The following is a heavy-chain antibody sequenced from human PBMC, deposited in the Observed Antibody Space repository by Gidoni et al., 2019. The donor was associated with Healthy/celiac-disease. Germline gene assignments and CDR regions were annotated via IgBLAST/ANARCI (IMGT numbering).Heavy chain of an antibody. CDR1: GFTFSSYA. V-gene: IGHV3-23*01. CDR3: AKPTRGGVTFYWYFDL. D-gene: IGHD2-21*02. J-gene: IGHJ2*01. CDR2: ISGSGGST. Sequence: EVQLLESGGGLVQPGGSLRLSCAASGFTFSSYAMSWFRQAPGKGLEWVSAISGSGGSTYYADSVKGRFTISRDNSKNTLYLQMNSLRAEDTAVYYCAKPTRGGVTFYWYFDLWGRGTLVTVSS.